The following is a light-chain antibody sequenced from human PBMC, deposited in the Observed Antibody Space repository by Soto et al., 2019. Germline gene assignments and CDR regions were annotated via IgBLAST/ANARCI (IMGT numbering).Light chain of an antibody. CDR1: QSISSY. Sequence: DIQMTQSPSSLSVSVGDRVTITCRASQSISSYLNWYQQKPGKAPNLLIYASFNLQSGVPSRFGGSGSGTDFTLTISSLQPEDFATYYCQQSYSTPYTFGQGTKLEIE. J-gene: IGKJ2*01. CDR3: QQSYSTPYT. V-gene: IGKV1-39*01. CDR2: ASF.